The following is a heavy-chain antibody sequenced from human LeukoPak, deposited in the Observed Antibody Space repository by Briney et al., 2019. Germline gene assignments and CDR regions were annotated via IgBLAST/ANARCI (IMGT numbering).Heavy chain of an antibody. V-gene: IGHV1-18*01. Sequence: ASVKVSCKASGYTFTIYGISWVRQAPGQGLEWMGWISAYNGNTNYAQKLQGRVTMTTDTSTSTAYMELRSLRSDDTAVYYCARDRATVTTGWFDPWGQGTLVTVSS. CDR2: ISAYNGNT. CDR1: GYTFTIYG. D-gene: IGHD4-17*01. CDR3: ARDRATVTTGWFDP. J-gene: IGHJ5*02.